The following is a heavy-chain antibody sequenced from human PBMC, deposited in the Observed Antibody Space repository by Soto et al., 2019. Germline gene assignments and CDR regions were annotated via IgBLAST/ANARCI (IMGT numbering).Heavy chain of an antibody. V-gene: IGHV4-31*02. CDR2: IYYSGVT. D-gene: IGHD3-10*01. Sequence: WTWIRQHPAKGLEWIGYIYYSGVTYYNPSLKSRATISVDTSKNQFSLNLSSVSAADTAMYYCARDLRGRRSGRFDPLGQGTLVTVSS. CDR3: ARDLRGRRSGRFDP. J-gene: IGHJ5*02.